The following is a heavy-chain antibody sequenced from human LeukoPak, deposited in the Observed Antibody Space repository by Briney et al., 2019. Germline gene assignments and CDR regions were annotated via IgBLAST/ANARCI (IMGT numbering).Heavy chain of an antibody. D-gene: IGHD3-22*01. CDR3: ARRLTYYYDSSGYLDY. V-gene: IGHV1-18*01. J-gene: IGHJ4*02. CDR1: GGTFSSYA. CDR2: ISAYNGNT. Sequence: ASVKVSCKASGGTFSSYAISWVRQAPGQGLEWMGWISAYNGNTNYAQKLQGRVTMTTDTSTSAAYMELRSLRSDDTAVYYCARRLTYYYDSSGYLDYWGQGTLVTVSS.